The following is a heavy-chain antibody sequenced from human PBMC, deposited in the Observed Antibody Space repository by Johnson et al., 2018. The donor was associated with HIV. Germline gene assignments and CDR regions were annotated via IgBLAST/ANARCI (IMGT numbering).Heavy chain of an antibody. J-gene: IGHJ3*02. V-gene: IGHV3-13*01. Sequence: MLLVESGGGLVQPGGSLRLSCAASGFTFSSYDMHWVRQATGKGLEWVSAIGTAGDTYYPGSVKCRFTISSDNAKRSLYLQLSNLRAEDTALYYCATLTVRSRAFDIWGQGTMVTVSS. D-gene: IGHD4-17*01. CDR1: GFTFSSYD. CDR2: IGTAGDT. CDR3: ATLTVRSRAFDI.